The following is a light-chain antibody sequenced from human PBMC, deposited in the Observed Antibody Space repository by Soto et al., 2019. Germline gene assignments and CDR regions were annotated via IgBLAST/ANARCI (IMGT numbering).Light chain of an antibody. CDR2: GAS. Sequence: EIVLTQSPGTLSLSPGERATLSCRAGQSVSSNFLAWYQQKPGQAPRLLIYGASNRATGIPDRFSGSGSGKDFTRTISRLEPEDFGVYYCQQYGTSPRTFGQGTKVDIK. V-gene: IGKV3-20*01. CDR3: QQYGTSPRT. CDR1: QSVSSNF. J-gene: IGKJ1*01.